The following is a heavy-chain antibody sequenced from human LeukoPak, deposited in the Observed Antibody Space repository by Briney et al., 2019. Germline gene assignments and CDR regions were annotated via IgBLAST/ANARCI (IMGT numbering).Heavy chain of an antibody. CDR1: GGTFSSYA. V-gene: IGHV1-69*04. CDR2: IIPILGIA. CDR3: ARGLRYSYAHDLYGMDV. D-gene: IGHD5-18*01. J-gene: IGHJ6*02. Sequence: SVKVSCKASGGTFSSYAISWVRQAPGQGLEWMERIIPILGIANYAQKFQGRVTITADKSTSTAYMELSSLRSEDTAVYYCARGLRYSYAHDLYGMDVWGQGTTVTVSS.